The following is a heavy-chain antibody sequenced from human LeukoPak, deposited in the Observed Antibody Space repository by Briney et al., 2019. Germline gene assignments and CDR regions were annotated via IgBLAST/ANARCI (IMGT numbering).Heavy chain of an antibody. V-gene: IGHV3-30*04. Sequence: GGSLRLSCAASGFTFSSYAMHWVRQAPGKGLEWVAVISYDGSNKYYADSVKGRFTISRDNSKNTLYLQMSSLRAEDTAVYYCARDDYWGQGTLVTVSS. J-gene: IGHJ4*02. CDR1: GFTFSSYA. CDR2: ISYDGSNK. CDR3: ARDDY.